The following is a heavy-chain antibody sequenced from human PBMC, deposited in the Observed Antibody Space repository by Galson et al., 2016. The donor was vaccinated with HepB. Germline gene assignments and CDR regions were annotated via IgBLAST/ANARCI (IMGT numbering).Heavy chain of an antibody. CDR3: ARESGFDWFVDY. D-gene: IGHD3-9*01. CDR2: ISSSSRTK. V-gene: IGHV3-48*02. J-gene: IGHJ4*02. CDR1: GFTFSSRS. Sequence: SLRLSCAASGFTFSSRSMNWVRQAPGKGLEWVSYISSSSRTKYYADSVKGRFTISRDNAKNSLYLQMNSLRDEDTAMYYCARESGFDWFVDYWGQGTLVTVSS.